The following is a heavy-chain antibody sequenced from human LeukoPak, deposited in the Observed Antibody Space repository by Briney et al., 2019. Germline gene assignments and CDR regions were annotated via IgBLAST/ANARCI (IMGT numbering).Heavy chain of an antibody. CDR3: AKGGYSYDPYYFDY. CDR1: GFTFDDYA. D-gene: IGHD5-18*01. J-gene: IGHJ4*02. Sequence: GGSLRLSCAASGFTFDDYAMHWVRQAPGKGLEWVSGISWNSGSIGYADSVKGRFTISRDNAKNSLYLQMNSLRAEDTALYYCAKGGYSYDPYYFDYWGQGTLVTVYS. CDR2: ISWNSGSI. V-gene: IGHV3-9*01.